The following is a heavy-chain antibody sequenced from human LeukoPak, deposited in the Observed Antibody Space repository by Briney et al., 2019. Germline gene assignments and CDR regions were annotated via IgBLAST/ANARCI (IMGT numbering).Heavy chain of an antibody. CDR3: ARGSMKRFGA. D-gene: IGHD6-6*01. Sequence: PGGSLRLSCAATGFTFSDYHMSWIRQAPGKGLEWVSYISSSNSYTNYADSVKGRFTISRDNAKKSLYLQMNSLRAEDTAVYYCARGSMKRFGAWGQGTLVTVSS. J-gene: IGHJ5*02. V-gene: IGHV3-11*05. CDR2: ISSSNSYT. CDR1: GFTFSDYH.